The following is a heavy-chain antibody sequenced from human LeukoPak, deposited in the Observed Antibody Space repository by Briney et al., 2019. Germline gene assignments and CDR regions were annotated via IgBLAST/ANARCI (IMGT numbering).Heavy chain of an antibody. J-gene: IGHJ4*02. D-gene: IGHD2-21*01. CDR3: ARFARVPDS. CDR2: IFHTGIT. Sequence: SETLSLTCTVSGGSVSSGSYYWSWIRQPPGKGLEYIGYIFHTGITKSSPSLTGRATLSLDTSKNQFSLRLTSVTAADTAIYYCARFARVPDSWGQGILVTVSS. CDR1: GGSVSSGSYY. V-gene: IGHV4-61*01.